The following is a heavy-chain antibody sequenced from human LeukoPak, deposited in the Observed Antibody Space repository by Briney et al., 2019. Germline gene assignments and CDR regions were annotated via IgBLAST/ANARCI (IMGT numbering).Heavy chain of an antibody. J-gene: IGHJ4*02. Sequence: GRSLRLSCAASGFTFSSYAMHWVRQAPGKGLEWVAVISYDRSNKYYADSVKGRFTISRDNSKNTLYLQMNSLGAEDTAVYYCARDLLVRGVIDYWGQGTLVTVSS. CDR2: ISYDRSNK. CDR1: GFTFSSYA. V-gene: IGHV3-30*04. D-gene: IGHD3-10*01. CDR3: ARDLLVRGVIDY.